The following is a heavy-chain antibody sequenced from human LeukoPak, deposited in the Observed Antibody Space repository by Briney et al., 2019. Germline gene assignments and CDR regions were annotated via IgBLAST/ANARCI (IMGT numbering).Heavy chain of an antibody. J-gene: IGHJ4*02. D-gene: IGHD1-26*01. V-gene: IGHV1-2*06. CDR3: ARDPEWELTGADY. CDR1: GYTFTGYY. CDR2: INPNSGGT. Sequence: ASVKVSCKAPGYTFTGYYMHWVRQAPGQGLEWMGRINPNSGGTNYAQKFQGRVTMTRDTSISTAYMELSRLRSDDTAVYYCARDPEWELTGADYWGQGTLVTVSS.